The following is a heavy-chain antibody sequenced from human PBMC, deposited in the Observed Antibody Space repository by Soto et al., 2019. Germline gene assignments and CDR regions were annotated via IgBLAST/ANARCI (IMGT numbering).Heavy chain of an antibody. V-gene: IGHV3-21*01. CDR2: ISSSSSYI. Sequence: GGSLRLSCAASGFTFSSYSMNWVRQAPGKGLEWVSSISSSSSYIYYADSVKGRFTISRDNAKNSLYLQMNSLRAEDTAVYYCARDTFYFRGYSGYDPSTWFDPWGQGTLVTVSS. CDR1: GFTFSSYS. D-gene: IGHD5-12*01. J-gene: IGHJ5*02. CDR3: ARDTFYFRGYSGYDPSTWFDP.